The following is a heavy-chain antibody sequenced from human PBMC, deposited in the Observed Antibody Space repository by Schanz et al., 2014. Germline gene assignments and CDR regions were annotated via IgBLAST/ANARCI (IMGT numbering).Heavy chain of an antibody. CDR2: INHSGST. CDR1: GGSFSGYY. D-gene: IGHD3-10*01. Sequence: QVQLQQWGAGLLKPSETLSLTCAVYGGSFSGYYWSWIRQPPGKGLEWIGEINHSGSTNYNPSLKGRVPISVDTSKNQFSLKLSSVTAADTAVYYCARERGVRGGGVWKVNWFDPWGQGTLVTVSS. CDR3: ARERGVRGGGVWKVNWFDP. J-gene: IGHJ5*02. V-gene: IGHV4-34*01.